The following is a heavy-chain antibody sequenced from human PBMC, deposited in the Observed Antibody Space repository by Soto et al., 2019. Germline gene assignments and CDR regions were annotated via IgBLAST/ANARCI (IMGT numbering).Heavy chain of an antibody. D-gene: IGHD1-7*01. J-gene: IGHJ2*01. V-gene: IGHV1-3*01. CDR3: ASRTGTTPDWYFDL. Sequence: ASVKVSCKASGCTFTSYAMHWVRQAPGQRLEWMGWINAGNGNTKYSQKFQGRVTITRDTSASTGYMELSSLRSEDTAVYYCASRTGTTPDWYFDLWGRGILVTVSS. CDR1: GCTFTSYA. CDR2: INAGNGNT.